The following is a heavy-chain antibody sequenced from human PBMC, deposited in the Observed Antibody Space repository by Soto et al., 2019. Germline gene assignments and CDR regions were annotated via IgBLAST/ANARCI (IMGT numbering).Heavy chain of an antibody. CDR3: ARDGGRHSGGIDY. Sequence: QVQRVQSGAEVKKPGSSVKVSCKPFGGPFSSYSINWVRQAPGQGLEWMGEIIPIFGTANYAQKFQGRVTITADESTSTAYMELSSLRSEDTAVYYCARDGGRHSGGIDYWGQGTLVTVSS. J-gene: IGHJ4*02. V-gene: IGHV1-69*01. CDR2: IIPIFGTA. CDR1: GGPFSSYS. D-gene: IGHD1-26*01.